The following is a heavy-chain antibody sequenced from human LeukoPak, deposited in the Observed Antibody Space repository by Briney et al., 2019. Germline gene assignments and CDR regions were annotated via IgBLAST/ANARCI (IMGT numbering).Heavy chain of an antibody. CDR1: GFTFSSYW. V-gene: IGHV3-7*05. Sequence: GGSLRLSCAASGFTFSSYWMSWVRQAPGKGPEWVANIKQDGSEKVYVDSVKGRFTISRDNAKNSLFLQMNTLRAEDTAVYYCARDPYSSTWSYGMDVWGQGTTVTVSS. J-gene: IGHJ6*02. CDR2: IKQDGSEK. CDR3: ARDPYSSTWSYGMDV. D-gene: IGHD6-6*01.